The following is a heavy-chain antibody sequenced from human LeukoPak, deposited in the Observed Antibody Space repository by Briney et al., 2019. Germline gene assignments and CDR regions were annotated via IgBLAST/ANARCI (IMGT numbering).Heavy chain of an antibody. CDR3: ASTMVRGATYKDY. J-gene: IGHJ4*02. V-gene: IGHV5-51*01. D-gene: IGHD3-10*01. CDR2: IYPGDSNT. Sequence: GESLKISCQVSGYSFTSYWIAWVRQMPGKGLEWMGIIYPGDSNTRYSPSFQGQVTISADKSISTAYLQWSSLKASDTAMYYCASTMVRGATYKDYWGQGTLVTVSS. CDR1: GYSFTSYW.